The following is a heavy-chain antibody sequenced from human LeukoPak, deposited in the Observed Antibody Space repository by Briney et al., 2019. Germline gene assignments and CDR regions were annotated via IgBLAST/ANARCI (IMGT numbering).Heavy chain of an antibody. V-gene: IGHV1-69*13. J-gene: IGHJ4*02. CDR1: GGTFSSYA. CDR3: ARSRQRYSSSLADLDY. CDR2: IIPIFGTA. Sequence: SVKVSCKASGGTFSSYAISWVRQAPGQGLEWMGGIIPIFGTADYAQKFQGRVTITADESTSTAYMELSSLRSEDTAVYYCARSRQRYSSSLADLDYWGQGTLVTVSS. D-gene: IGHD6-6*01.